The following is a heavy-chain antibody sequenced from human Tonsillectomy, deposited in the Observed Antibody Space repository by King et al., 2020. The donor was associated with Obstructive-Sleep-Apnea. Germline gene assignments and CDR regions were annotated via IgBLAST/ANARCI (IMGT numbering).Heavy chain of an antibody. CDR1: GGSFSDYY. CDR3: ARGSGAAAVNWFDP. J-gene: IGHJ5*02. Sequence: VQLQQWGAGLLKPSETLSLTCAVFGGSFSDYYWSWICQPPGKGLEWIGEINHSGSTNYNPSLKRRVTISADTSKNQFSLELNSVTAADTAVYYCARGSGAAAVNWFDPWGQGTLVTVSS. V-gene: IGHV4-34*01. CDR2: INHSGST. D-gene: IGHD6-13*01.